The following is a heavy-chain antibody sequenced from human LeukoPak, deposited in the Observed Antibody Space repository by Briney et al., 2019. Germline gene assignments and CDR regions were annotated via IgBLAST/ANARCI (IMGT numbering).Heavy chain of an antibody. CDR3: AKVWSADFWSGYFTWFDP. CDR1: GFTFSVYA. Sequence: GGSLRLSCTASGFTFSVYAMIWVRQAPEKGLEWVSGISGSGGSTYYADSVKGRFTISRDNSKNTLYLQKNSLRAEDTAVYYCAKVWSADFWSGYFTWFDPWGQGTLVTVSS. V-gene: IGHV3-23*01. D-gene: IGHD3-3*01. J-gene: IGHJ5*02. CDR2: ISGSGGST.